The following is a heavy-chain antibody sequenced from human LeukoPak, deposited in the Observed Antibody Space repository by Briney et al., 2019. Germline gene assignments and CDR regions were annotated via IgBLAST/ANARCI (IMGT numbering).Heavy chain of an antibody. V-gene: IGHV4-59*01. CDR3: ARDNRVRGVKNGMDV. J-gene: IGHJ6*04. D-gene: IGHD3-10*01. CDR1: GGSLSSYY. CDR2: IYYSGST. Sequence: PSETLSLTCTVSGGSLSSYYWSWLRQPPGKGLEGIGYIYYSGSTNYNPSLTSRVTISVDTSKNQFSLKLSSVTAADTAVYYCARDNRVRGVKNGMDVWGKGTTVTVSS.